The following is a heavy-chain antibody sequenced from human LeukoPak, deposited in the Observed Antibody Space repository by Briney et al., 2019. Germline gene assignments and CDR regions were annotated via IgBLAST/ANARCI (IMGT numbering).Heavy chain of an antibody. D-gene: IGHD5-18*01. V-gene: IGHV3-53*01. CDR1: GLTVSSNC. J-gene: IGHJ4*02. Sequence: GGSLRLSCAASGLTVSSNCMSWVRQAPGKGLEWVSFIYSGGDTYYADSVKGRFTISRDNAKNSLYLQMNSLRAEDTAVYYCARAWTGYSYGDYWGQGTLVTVSS. CDR2: IYSGGDT. CDR3: ARAWTGYSYGDY.